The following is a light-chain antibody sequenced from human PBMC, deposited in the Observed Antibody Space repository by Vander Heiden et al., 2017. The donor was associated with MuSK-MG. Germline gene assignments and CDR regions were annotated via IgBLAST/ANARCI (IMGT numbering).Light chain of an antibody. CDR1: QDISNY. V-gene: IGKV1-33*01. CDR3: QQYDNLPPMYT. J-gene: IGKJ2*01. CDR2: DAS. Sequence: DIQIIQSPSSLSASVGDRVTITCHASQDISNYLNWYQQKPWKAPKLLIYDASNLETAVPSRFSGSGSGTDFTVTISSLQPEDIATYYCQQYDNLPPMYTFGQGTKLEIK.